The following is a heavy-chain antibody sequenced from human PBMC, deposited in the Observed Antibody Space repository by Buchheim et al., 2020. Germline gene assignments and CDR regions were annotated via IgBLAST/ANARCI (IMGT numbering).Heavy chain of an antibody. V-gene: IGHV4-59*01. J-gene: IGHJ6*02. CDR2: IYYSGST. CDR1: GGSISSYY. D-gene: IGHD2-2*03. CDR3: ARVNGYGGMDV. Sequence: QVHLQESGPGLVKPSETLSLTCTVSGGSISSYYWSWMRQPPGKGLEWIGYIYYSGSTKYNPSPKSRVTISVDMSKNQFSLKLSSVRVADTAVYYCARVNGYGGMDVWGQGTT.